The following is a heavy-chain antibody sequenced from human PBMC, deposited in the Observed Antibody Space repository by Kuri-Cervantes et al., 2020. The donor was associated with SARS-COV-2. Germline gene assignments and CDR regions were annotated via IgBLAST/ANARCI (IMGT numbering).Heavy chain of an antibody. CDR3: ARDLHYYASSGYPHYYYYYMDV. CDR2: FYYSGST. D-gene: IGHD3-22*01. V-gene: IGHV4-59*11. J-gene: IGHJ6*03. Sequence: SETLSLTCTVSGGSISSHYWSWIRQPPGKGLEWIGYFYYSGSTNYNPSPKSRVTISVATSKNQFSLKLSSVTAADTAVYYCARDLHYYASSGYPHYYYYYMDVWGKGTTVTVSS. CDR1: GGSISSHY.